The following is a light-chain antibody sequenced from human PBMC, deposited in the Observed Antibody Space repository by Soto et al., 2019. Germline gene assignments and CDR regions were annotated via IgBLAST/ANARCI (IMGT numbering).Light chain of an antibody. CDR1: QSVSSD. Sequence: EVVRTQSPATLSVSPGERATLSCRASQSVSSDLAWYQQKPGQAPRLLIYAVSTRATGIPARFSGSGSGTKFTLTISSLQSEDFAVYYCQQYYNWPPWTFGQGTKVDIK. CDR2: AVS. J-gene: IGKJ1*01. CDR3: QQYYNWPPWT. V-gene: IGKV3-15*01.